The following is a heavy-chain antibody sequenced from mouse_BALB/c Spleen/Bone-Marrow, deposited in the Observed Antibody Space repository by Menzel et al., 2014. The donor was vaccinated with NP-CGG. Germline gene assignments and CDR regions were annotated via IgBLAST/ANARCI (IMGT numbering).Heavy chain of an antibody. CDR3: ARLGLFAY. Sequence: VQLKQSGAELVKPGASVKLSCTASGFNIKDTYMHWVKQRPEQGLEWIGRIDPANGNTKYDPKFQGKATITADTSSNTTFLQLSSLTSEDTAVYYCARLGLFAYWGQGTLVTVSA. V-gene: IGHV14-3*02. D-gene: IGHD3-1*01. CDR2: IDPANGNT. CDR1: GFNIKDTY. J-gene: IGHJ3*01.